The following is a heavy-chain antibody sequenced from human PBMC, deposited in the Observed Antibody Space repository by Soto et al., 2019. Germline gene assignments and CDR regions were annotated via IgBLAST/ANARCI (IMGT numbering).Heavy chain of an antibody. CDR1: GYTFTSYA. V-gene: IGHV1-8*01. CDR3: ARSIVVWTALDY. J-gene: IGHJ4*01. D-gene: IGHD2-21*02. CDR2: MKPNSGNT. Sequence: ASAKVSCKASGYTFTSYAINWVRQAAGQGLEWMGWMKPNSGNTGYAQKFQGRVTMTRDTSTNTAYMELSGLRSEDTAVYYCARSIVVWTALDYWGHGTLVSVSS.